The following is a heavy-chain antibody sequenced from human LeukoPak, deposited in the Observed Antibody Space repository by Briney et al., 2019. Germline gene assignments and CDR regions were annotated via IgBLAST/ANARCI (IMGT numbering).Heavy chain of an antibody. Sequence: GGSLRLSCAASGFTFSTYAMNWVRQAPGKGLEWVSAISGSGGSTYYADSVKGRFTISRDNSKNTPYLQMNSLRAEDTAVYYCAKECYGDYLPSVDYWGQGTLVTVSS. CDR3: AKECYGDYLPSVDY. CDR1: GFTFSTYA. D-gene: IGHD4-17*01. V-gene: IGHV3-23*01. J-gene: IGHJ4*02. CDR2: ISGSGGST.